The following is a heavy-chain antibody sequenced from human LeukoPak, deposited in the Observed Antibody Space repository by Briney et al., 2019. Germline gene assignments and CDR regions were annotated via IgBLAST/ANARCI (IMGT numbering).Heavy chain of an antibody. V-gene: IGHV1-24*01. J-gene: IGHJ5*02. Sequence: PGASVKVSCKVSGYTLTELSMHWVRQAPGKGLEWMGGFDPEDGETIYAQKFQGRVTMTRDMSTSTDYMELSSLRSEDTAVYYCARDNSVEDTAWWFDPWGQGTLVTVSS. D-gene: IGHD4-23*01. CDR2: FDPEDGET. CDR3: ARDNSVEDTAWWFDP. CDR1: GYTLTELS.